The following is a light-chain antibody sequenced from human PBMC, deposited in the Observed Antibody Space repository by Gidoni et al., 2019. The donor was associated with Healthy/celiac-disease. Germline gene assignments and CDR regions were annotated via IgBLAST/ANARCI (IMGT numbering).Light chain of an antibody. V-gene: IGKV3-20*01. CDR3: HQYGSSPPVT. CDR2: GAS. J-gene: IGKJ3*01. CDR1: QSVSSSY. Sequence: EMGLTQYQGTRSLSPGERATLSCRASQSVSSSYLDWYHQKPGQAPRLLIYGASCRATGIPDSFSASVFRTDFTLTLIRLQPEYVSVYYCHQYGSSPPVTFGPWTKVDIK.